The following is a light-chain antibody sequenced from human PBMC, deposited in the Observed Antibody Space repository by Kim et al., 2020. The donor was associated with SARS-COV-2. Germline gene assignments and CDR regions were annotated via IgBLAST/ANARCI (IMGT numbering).Light chain of an antibody. CDR3: CSYTSSNTRV. J-gene: IGLJ1*01. Sequence: LSTTISSPGPLIDVGCYTYVSWYQPHPGNAPHLMIYDVIARPSVVSDRVSGSKSGNPASLTISGLQAEDEADYYCCSYTSSNTRVFGTGTKVTVL. CDR1: LIDVGCYTY. V-gene: IGLV2-14*03. CDR2: DVI.